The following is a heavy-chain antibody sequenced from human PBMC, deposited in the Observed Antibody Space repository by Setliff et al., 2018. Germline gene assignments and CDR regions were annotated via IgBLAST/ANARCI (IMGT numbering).Heavy chain of an antibody. CDR3: ARAKYGTTTYFES. CDR2: ISYVGYT. J-gene: IGHJ4*02. Sequence: SETLSLTCSVSGDSMGDFHWSWIRQTPGKGLEWIGHISYVGYTVYKPSLQSRVTISADTSKKQLSLTLTSVTVADTAVYYCARAKYGTTTYFESWGPGTLVTVSS. D-gene: IGHD1-1*01. V-gene: IGHV4-59*01. CDR1: GDSMGDFH.